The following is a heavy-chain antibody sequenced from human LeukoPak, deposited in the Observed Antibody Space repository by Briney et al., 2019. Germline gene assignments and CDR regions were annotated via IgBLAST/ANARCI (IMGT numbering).Heavy chain of an antibody. Sequence: SETLSLTCTVSGGSISSNKWWSWVRQPPEKGLEWIGEIYHSGSTNYNPSLKSRVTISVDKSKNQFSLKLTSVTAADMAVYYCARRGGGDADVWGRGTMVTVSS. CDR2: IYHSGST. CDR3: ARRGGGDADV. J-gene: IGHJ3*01. V-gene: IGHV4-4*02. CDR1: GGSISSNKW. D-gene: IGHD3-16*01.